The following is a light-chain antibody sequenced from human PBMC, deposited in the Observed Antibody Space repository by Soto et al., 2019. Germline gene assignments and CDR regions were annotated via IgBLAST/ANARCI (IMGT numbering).Light chain of an antibody. CDR1: SSDVGGYNY. J-gene: IGLJ2*01. CDR2: EVS. CDR3: SSYTSSSTPVV. Sequence: QSVLTQPASVSGSPGQSITISCTGTSSDVGGYNYVSWYQQHPGKAPKLMIYEVSNRPSGVSNRFSGSKSGNTASLTISGLQAEYEADYYCSSYTSSSTPVVFGGGNKVTVL. V-gene: IGLV2-14*01.